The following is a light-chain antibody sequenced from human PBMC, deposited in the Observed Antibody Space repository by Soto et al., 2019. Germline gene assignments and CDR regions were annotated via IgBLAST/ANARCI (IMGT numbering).Light chain of an antibody. J-gene: IGKJ2*01. V-gene: IGKV3-15*01. Sequence: EIVMTQSPATLSVSPGERATLSCRASQSVSSNLAWYQQKPGQAPRLLIYGASTRATGIPARFGGGGSGTEFTLTISSLQSEDFAVYYCQQYNNWPPTFGQGTKLEIK. CDR1: QSVSSN. CDR3: QQYNNWPPT. CDR2: GAS.